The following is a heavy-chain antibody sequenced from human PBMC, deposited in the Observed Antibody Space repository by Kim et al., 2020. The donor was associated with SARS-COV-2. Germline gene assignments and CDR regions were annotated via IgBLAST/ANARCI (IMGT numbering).Heavy chain of an antibody. J-gene: IGHJ4*02. CDR2: GRDK. Sequence: GRDKYYVESVKGRFIISRDNARNSVFLQMNSLRAGDTAIYYCAGIDYGDSYWGQGTLVTVSS. D-gene: IGHD4-17*01. CDR3: AGIDYGDSY. V-gene: IGHV3-7*03.